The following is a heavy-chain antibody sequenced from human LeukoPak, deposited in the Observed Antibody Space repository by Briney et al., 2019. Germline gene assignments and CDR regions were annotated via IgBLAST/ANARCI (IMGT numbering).Heavy chain of an antibody. CDR2: IYSGENT. V-gene: IGHV3-66*01. D-gene: IGHD2-2*01. CDR1: GFSVSDIY. Sequence: PGGSLRLSCAASGFSVSDIYMSWVRQAPGKGLEWVSGIYSGENTYYADSVNGRFTISRDESRNTVYLQMNSLRVEDTAVYYCARVRYSTSWYFDYWGQGTLVTASS. J-gene: IGHJ4*02. CDR3: ARVRYSTSWYFDY.